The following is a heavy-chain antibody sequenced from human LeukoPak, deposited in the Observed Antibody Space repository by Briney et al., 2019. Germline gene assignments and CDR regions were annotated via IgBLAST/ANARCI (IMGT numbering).Heavy chain of an antibody. V-gene: IGHV3-21*01. CDR3: ARGVRVATPSDY. CDR1: GFTFSSYG. J-gene: IGHJ4*02. D-gene: IGHD5-12*01. Sequence: GGSLRLSCAASGFTFSSYGMHWVRQAPGKGLEWVSSISSSSSYIYYADSVKGRFTISRDNAKNSLYLQMNSLRAEDTAVYYCARGVRVATPSDYWGQGTLVTVSS. CDR2: ISSSSSYI.